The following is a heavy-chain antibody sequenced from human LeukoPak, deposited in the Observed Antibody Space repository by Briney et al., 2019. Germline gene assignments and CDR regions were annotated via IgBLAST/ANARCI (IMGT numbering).Heavy chain of an antibody. CDR1: GFSFSSHE. CDR2: ISSGATTI. J-gene: IGHJ5*02. CDR3: ARDLGQYYDTSDNWFDP. V-gene: IGHV3-48*03. Sequence: GGSLRLSCAASGFSFSSHEMNWVRQAPGKGLEWVSYISSGATTIYYADSVKGRFTISRDNAKNTLNLQMNSLRAEDTAVYYCARDLGQYYDTSDNWFDPWGQGTLVTVSS. D-gene: IGHD3-22*01.